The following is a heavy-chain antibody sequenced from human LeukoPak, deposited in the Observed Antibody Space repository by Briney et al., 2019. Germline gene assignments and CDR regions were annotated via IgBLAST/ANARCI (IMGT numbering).Heavy chain of an antibody. Sequence: ASVKVSCKASGYTFTSYYLHWVRQAPGQGLEWMGIINPSGGSTRYAQKFQGRVTMTRDTSISTAYMELSRLRSDDTAVYYCARVTAAYSSSWARGSWFDPWGQGTLVTVSS. CDR3: ARVTAAYSSSWARGSWFDP. V-gene: IGHV1-46*01. CDR2: INPSGGST. D-gene: IGHD6-13*01. CDR1: GYTFTSYY. J-gene: IGHJ5*02.